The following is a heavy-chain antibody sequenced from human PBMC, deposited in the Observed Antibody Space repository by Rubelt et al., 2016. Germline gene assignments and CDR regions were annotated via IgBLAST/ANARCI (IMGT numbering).Heavy chain of an antibody. V-gene: IGHV1-18*01. CDR1: GYTFTSYG. Sequence: QVQLVQSGAEVKKPGASVKVSCKASGYTFTSYGISWVRQAPGQGLEWMGWISAYNGNTNYAQKLQGRGTMTPDTSTSKAYMELRSLRSDDTAVYYCARDLPPFRRYNWNFPLDYWGQGTLVTVSS. J-gene: IGHJ4*02. D-gene: IGHD1-7*01. CDR2: ISAYNGNT. CDR3: ARDLPPFRRYNWNFPLDY.